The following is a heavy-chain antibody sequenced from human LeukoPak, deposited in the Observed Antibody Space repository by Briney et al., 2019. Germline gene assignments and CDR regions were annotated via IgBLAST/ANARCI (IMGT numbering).Heavy chain of an antibody. D-gene: IGHD3-10*01. CDR1: GFTFSNFA. J-gene: IGHJ4*01. V-gene: IGHV3-23*01. CDR3: AKMTDARGRYGSGSH. CDR2: ITDSGVST. Sequence: HPGGSLRLSCAASGFTFSNFAMSWVRQAPGKGLEWVSSITDSGVSTSYTDSLSGRFTISRDNSKNTLYLQMKNLRAADTATYYCAKMTDARGRYGSGSHWGQGTLVAVSS.